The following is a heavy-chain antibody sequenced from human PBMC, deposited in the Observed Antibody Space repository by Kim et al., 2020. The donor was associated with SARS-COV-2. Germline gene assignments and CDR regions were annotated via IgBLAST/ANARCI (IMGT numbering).Heavy chain of an antibody. CDR2: TTYDGDDT. CDR3: TKGIGPNYPGSRTFDM. J-gene: IGHJ3*02. CDR1: GFAFSRYA. Sequence: GGSLRLSCAASGFAFSRYAMTWVRQAPGKGLEWVSTTTYDGDDTKYEDSVKGRFTLSRDNSKNTLHLQMNNLRADDTAIYYCTKGIGPNYPGSRTFDMWGQGTMVTVSS. D-gene: IGHD1-7*01. V-gene: IGHV3-23*01.